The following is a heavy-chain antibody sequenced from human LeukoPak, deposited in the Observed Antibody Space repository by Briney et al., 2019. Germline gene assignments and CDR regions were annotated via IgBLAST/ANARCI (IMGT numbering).Heavy chain of an antibody. CDR2: INPNSGGT. J-gene: IGHJ4*02. Sequence: ASVKVSCKASGYTFTSYYMHWVRQAPGQGLEWMGWINPNSGGTNYAQKFQGRVTMTRDTSISTAYMELSRLRSDDTAVYYCARGILGYCSSTSCYYFDYWGQGTLVTVSS. CDR3: ARGILGYCSSTSCYYFDY. V-gene: IGHV1-2*02. D-gene: IGHD2-2*01. CDR1: GYTFTSYY.